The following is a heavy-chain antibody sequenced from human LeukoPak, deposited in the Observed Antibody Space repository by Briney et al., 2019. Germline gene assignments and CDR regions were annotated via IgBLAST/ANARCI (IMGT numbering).Heavy chain of an antibody. Sequence: SSETLSLTCTVSGGSISSYYWSWIRQPPGKGLEWIGYIYYSGSTNYNPSLKSRVTISVDTSKNQFSLKLSSVTAADTAVYYCAREMGILWSSGSAFDIWGQGTMVTVSS. V-gene: IGHV4-59*01. CDR2: IYYSGST. CDR3: AREMGILWSSGSAFDI. CDR1: GGSISSYY. D-gene: IGHD3-10*01. J-gene: IGHJ3*02.